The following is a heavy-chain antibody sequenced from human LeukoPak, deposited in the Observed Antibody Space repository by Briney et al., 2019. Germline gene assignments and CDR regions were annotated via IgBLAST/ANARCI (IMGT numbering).Heavy chain of an antibody. CDR1: GFTFSSYS. D-gene: IGHD2-2*01. V-gene: IGHV3-48*01. Sequence: PGGSLRLSCAASGFTFSSYSMNWVRQAPGKGLEWVSYISSSSSTIYYADSVKGRFTISRDNAKNSLYLQMNSLRAEDTAVYYCARWEGCSSTSCHYYFDYWGQGTLVTVSS. CDR2: ISSSSSTI. CDR3: ARWEGCSSTSCHYYFDY. J-gene: IGHJ4*02.